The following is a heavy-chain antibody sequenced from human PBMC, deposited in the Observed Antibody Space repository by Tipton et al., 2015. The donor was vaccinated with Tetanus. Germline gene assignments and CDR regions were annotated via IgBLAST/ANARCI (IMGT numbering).Heavy chain of an antibody. Sequence: TLSLTCTVSGDSVSTGNFYWSWIRQAPGKGLEWIGEIYYSGTTNYNPSLKSRVTISTDKSKNQVSLRLNSVTAADTAVYFCARTPDYYYGMDVWGQGTTVTVSS. CDR1: GDSVSTGNFY. CDR2: IYYSGTT. V-gene: IGHV4-61*01. CDR3: ARTPDYYYGMDV. J-gene: IGHJ6*02.